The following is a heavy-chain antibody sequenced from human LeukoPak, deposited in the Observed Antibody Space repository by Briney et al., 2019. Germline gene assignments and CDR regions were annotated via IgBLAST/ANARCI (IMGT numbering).Heavy chain of an antibody. CDR3: ASGTTDIVVVPATLRNYYFDY. J-gene: IGHJ4*02. CDR2: MNPNSGNT. CDR1: GYTFTSYD. D-gene: IGHD2-2*01. V-gene: IGHV1-8*01. Sequence: SVKVSCKASGYTFTSYDINWVRQATGQGLEWMGWMNPNSGNTAYAQKFQGRVTISRNTSISTVYMEVSSLRSEDTAVYYCASGTTDIVVVPATLRNYYFDYWGQGTLVTVSS.